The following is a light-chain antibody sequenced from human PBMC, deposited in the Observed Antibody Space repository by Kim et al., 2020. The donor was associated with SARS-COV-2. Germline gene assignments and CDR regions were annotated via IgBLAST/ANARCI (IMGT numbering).Light chain of an antibody. V-gene: IGKV3-20*01. CDR1: QSVSSNY. CDR3: QQYDKSPMYI. Sequence: PGERVTLSCRASQSVSSNYFAWYQQKPGQAPRLLIYGASTRATGIPDRFSGGGSGTDFTLSISRLEPEDFAVYYCQQYDKSPMYIFGQGTKLEI. J-gene: IGKJ2*01. CDR2: GAS.